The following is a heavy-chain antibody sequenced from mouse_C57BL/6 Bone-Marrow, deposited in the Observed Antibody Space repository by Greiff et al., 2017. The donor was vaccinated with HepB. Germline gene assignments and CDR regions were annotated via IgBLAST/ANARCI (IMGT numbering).Heavy chain of an antibody. CDR1: GFTFSDYY. CDR2: ISNGGGST. Sequence: EVQRVESGGGLVQPGGSLKLSCAASGFTFSDYYMYWVRQTPEKRLEWVAYISNGGGSTYYPDTVKGRFTISRDNAKNTLYLQMSRLKSEDTAMYYCARHDGRSLAYWGQGTLVTVSA. V-gene: IGHV5-12*01. D-gene: IGHD3-1*01. J-gene: IGHJ3*01. CDR3: ARHDGRSLAY.